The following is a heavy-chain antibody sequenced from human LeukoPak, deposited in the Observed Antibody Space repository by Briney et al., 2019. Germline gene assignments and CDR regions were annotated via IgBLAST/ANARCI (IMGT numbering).Heavy chain of an antibody. V-gene: IGHV4-39*07. CDR3: ARGRFGEKANNWFDP. CDR1: GGSISSSSYY. CDR2: IYYSGST. D-gene: IGHD3-10*01. Sequence: SETLSLTCTVSGGSISSSSYYWGWIRQPPGKGLEWIGSIYYSGSTYYNPSLKSRVTISVDTSKNQFSLKLSSVTAADTAVYYCARGRFGEKANNWFDPWGQGTLVTVSS. J-gene: IGHJ5*02.